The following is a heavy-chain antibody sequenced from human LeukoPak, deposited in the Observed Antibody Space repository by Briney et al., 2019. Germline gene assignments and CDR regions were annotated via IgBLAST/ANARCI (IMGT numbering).Heavy chain of an antibody. CDR1: GFTFSSYW. J-gene: IGHJ4*02. D-gene: IGHD2-21*01. Sequence: GGSLRLSCAASGFTFSSYWMHWVRQAPGKGLVWVSRINNDGSSTSYADSVKGRFTISRDNAKNTLYLQINSLRAEDAAVYYCARDDSRGFAYWGQGTLVTVSS. CDR2: INNDGSST. V-gene: IGHV3-74*01. CDR3: ARDDSRGFAY.